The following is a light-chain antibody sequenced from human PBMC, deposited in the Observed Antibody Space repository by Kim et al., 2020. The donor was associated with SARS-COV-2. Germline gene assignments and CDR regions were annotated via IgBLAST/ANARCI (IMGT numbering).Light chain of an antibody. V-gene: IGKV1-5*03. J-gene: IGKJ2*03. CDR3: QQYNTYSS. Sequence: LSASVGDRVTITCRASQSISNWLAWYQQRPGKAPKLLIYKASTLGSGVPSRFSGSGSGTEFTLTISSLQPDDFATYYCQQYNTYSSFGQGTKLEI. CDR1: QSISNW. CDR2: KAS.